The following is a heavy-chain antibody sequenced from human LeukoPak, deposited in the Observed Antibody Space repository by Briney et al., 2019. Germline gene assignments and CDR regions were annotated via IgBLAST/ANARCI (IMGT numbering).Heavy chain of an antibody. CDR3: VRDGGSSEFYFDY. V-gene: IGHV3-7*01. CDR2: IKQAGSEN. CDR1: GFIFSSYW. J-gene: IGHJ4*02. Sequence: GGSLRLSCAASGFIFSSYWMTWVRQAPGKGLEWVANIKQAGSENSYVDSVKGRFTISRDNTKNSLYLRINSLRAEDTAVYYCVRDGGSSEFYFDYWGQGTLVTVSS. D-gene: IGHD1-26*01.